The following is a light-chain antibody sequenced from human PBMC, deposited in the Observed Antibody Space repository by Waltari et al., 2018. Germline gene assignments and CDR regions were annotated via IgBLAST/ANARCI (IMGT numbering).Light chain of an antibody. CDR3: QHGYGTPFT. Sequence: DIQMTQSPSSLPASVGDRVTITCRASENVNNYLNWYQQKPGKAPKLLIYKASTLQSGVPSRFSGSGSGTDYTFTISSLQSEDVATYYCQHGYGTPFTFGPGTKLDIK. J-gene: IGKJ3*01. CDR2: KAS. V-gene: IGKV1-39*01. CDR1: ENVNNY.